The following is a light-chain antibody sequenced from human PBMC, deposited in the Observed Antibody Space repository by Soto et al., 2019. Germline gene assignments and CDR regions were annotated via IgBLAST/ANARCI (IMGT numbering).Light chain of an antibody. V-gene: IGKV1-39*01. Sequence: DIQMTQSPSSLSASVGDRVTITCRASQSISSYLNWYQQKPGKAPKLLIYAASSLQSGVPSRFSGSGSGTDFTLTISSLQPEDFATYYCQELNDSLSPFGPGTKLEIK. CDR2: AAS. J-gene: IGKJ1*01. CDR3: QELNDSLSP. CDR1: QSISSY.